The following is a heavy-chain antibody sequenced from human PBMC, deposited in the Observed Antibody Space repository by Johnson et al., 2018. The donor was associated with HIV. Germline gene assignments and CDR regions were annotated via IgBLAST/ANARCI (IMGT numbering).Heavy chain of an antibody. CDR1: GFTFSSYW. CDR3: ARGLRGAFDI. V-gene: IGHV3-30*03. J-gene: IGHJ3*02. D-gene: IGHD5/OR15-5a*01. CDR2: ISYDGSNK. Sequence: QVQLVESGGGVVQPGRSLRLSCAASGFTFSSYWMSWVRQAPGTGLEWVAVISYDGSNKYYADSVKGRFTNSRDNSKNPQYLQMNSLRAEDTAVYYCARGLRGAFDIWGQGTMVTVSS.